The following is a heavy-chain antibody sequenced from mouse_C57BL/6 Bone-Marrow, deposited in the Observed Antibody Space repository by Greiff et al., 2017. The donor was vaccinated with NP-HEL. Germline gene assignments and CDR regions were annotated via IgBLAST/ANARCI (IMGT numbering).Heavy chain of an antibody. J-gene: IGHJ1*03. Sequence: EVKLMESGGGLVKPGGSLKLSCAASGFTFSDYGMHWVRQAPEKGLEWVAYISSGSSTIYYADTVKGRFTLSRDTAKNTLFLQMTSLRSEDTAMYYRARQGHWYFDVWGRGTTVSVAS. CDR3: ARQGHWYFDV. CDR1: GFTFSDYG. V-gene: IGHV5-17*01. CDR2: ISSGSSTI.